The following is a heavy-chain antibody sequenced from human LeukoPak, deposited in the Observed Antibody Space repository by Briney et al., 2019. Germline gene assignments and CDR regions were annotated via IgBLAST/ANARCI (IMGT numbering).Heavy chain of an antibody. CDR2: ISAYNGNT. CDR3: ARVVRELHLLDY. Sequence: ASVKVSCKASGYTFTSYGISWVRQAPGQGLEWMGWISAYNGNTNYAQKLQGRVTMTTDTSTSTAYMELRSLRSYDTAVYYCARVVRELHLLDYWGQGTLVTVSS. D-gene: IGHD3-10*01. V-gene: IGHV1-18*01. J-gene: IGHJ4*02. CDR1: GYTFTSYG.